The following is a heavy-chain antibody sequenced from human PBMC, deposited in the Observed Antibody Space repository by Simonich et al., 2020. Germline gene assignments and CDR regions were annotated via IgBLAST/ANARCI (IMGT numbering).Heavy chain of an antibody. V-gene: IGHV1-2*02. D-gene: IGHD6-13*01. J-gene: IGHJ1*01. CDR1: GYTFTGYY. CDR3: ARSHIAAAGTGYFQH. CDR2: INPNSGGT. Sequence: QVQLVQSGAEVKKPGASVKVSCKASGYTFTGYYMHWVRQAPGQGVEWMGWINPNSGGTNYAQKFQGRVTMTRDTSISTAYMELSRLRSDDTAVYYCARSHIAAAGTGYFQHWGQGTLVTVSS.